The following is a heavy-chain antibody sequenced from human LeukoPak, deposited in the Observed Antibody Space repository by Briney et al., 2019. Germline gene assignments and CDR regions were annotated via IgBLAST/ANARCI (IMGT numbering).Heavy chain of an antibody. CDR3: ARNRVGATMTTADY. V-gene: IGHV1-69*05. CDR1: GGTFSSYA. D-gene: IGHD1-26*01. Sequence: GASVKVSCKASGGTFSSYAISWLRQAPEQGLEWMGRIIPIFGTANYAQKFQGRVTITTDESTSTAYMELSSLRSEDTAVYYCARNRVGATMTTADYWGQGTLVTVSS. J-gene: IGHJ4*02. CDR2: IIPIFGTA.